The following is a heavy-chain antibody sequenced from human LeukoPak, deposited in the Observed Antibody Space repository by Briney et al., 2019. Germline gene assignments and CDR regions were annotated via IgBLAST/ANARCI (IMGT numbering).Heavy chain of an antibody. CDR1: GFTLSYYG. CDR2: ISGNGTYL. J-gene: IGHJ4*02. D-gene: IGHD6-19*01. V-gene: IGHV3-21*01. CDR3: VKTVSGITFHD. Sequence: GGPLSHSRAVSGFTLSYYGLHWARQATGKGLEGDSSISGNGTYLFHAESVKGRFTISRDKARSYLYLQMNNRRDEDTAIYYCVKTVSGITFHDWGQGTQVTVSS.